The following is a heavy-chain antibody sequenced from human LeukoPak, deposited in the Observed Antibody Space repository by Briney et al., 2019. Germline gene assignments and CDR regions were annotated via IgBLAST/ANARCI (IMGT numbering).Heavy chain of an antibody. CDR2: INPNSGGT. D-gene: IGHD6-19*01. Sequence: ASVKVSCKASGYTSTGYYMHWVRQAPGQGLEWMGWINPNSGGTNYAQKFQGWVTMTRDTSISTAYMELSRLRSDDTAVYYCARATSIAVAGTLHYWGQGTLVTVSS. J-gene: IGHJ4*02. CDR3: ARATSIAVAGTLHY. CDR1: GYTSTGYY. V-gene: IGHV1-2*04.